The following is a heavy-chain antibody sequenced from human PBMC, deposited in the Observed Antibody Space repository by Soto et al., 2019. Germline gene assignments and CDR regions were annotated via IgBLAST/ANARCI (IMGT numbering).Heavy chain of an antibody. CDR1: GFTFSSYW. CDR3: ARGVPSYYYDSSGYLGGPYYFDY. Sequence: GGSLRLSCAASGFTFSSYWMHWVRQAPGKGLVWVSRFNSDGSSTSYADSVKGRFTISRDNAKNTLYLQMNSLRAEDTAVYYCARGVPSYYYDSSGYLGGPYYFDYWGQGTLVTVSS. CDR2: FNSDGSST. V-gene: IGHV3-74*01. J-gene: IGHJ4*02. D-gene: IGHD3-22*01.